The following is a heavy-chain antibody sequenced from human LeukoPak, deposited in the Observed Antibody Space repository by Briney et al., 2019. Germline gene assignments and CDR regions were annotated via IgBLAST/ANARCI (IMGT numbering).Heavy chain of an antibody. D-gene: IGHD3-10*01. Sequence: ASVKVSCKASGYTFTGYYMHWVRQAPRQGLEWMGWINPNSGGTNYAQKFQGRVTMTRDTPISTAYMELTSLRSDDTAVYYCARGGVPVYYYYMDIWGKGTTVTISS. CDR1: GYTFTGYY. V-gene: IGHV1-2*02. CDR2: INPNSGGT. J-gene: IGHJ6*03. CDR3: ARGGVPVYYYYMDI.